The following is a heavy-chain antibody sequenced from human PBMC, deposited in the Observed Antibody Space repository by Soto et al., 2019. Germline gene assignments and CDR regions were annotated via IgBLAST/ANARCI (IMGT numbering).Heavy chain of an antibody. J-gene: IGHJ3*02. V-gene: IGHV3-30-3*01. CDR3: ARDLSRSGYYTSSFDI. D-gene: IGHD3-3*01. Sequence: PGGSLRLSCAASGFTFSSYAMHWVRQAPGKGLECVAVISYDGSNKYYADSVKGRFTISRDNSKNTLYLQMNSLRAEGTAVYYCARDLSRSGYYTSSFDIWGQGTMVTVSS. CDR2: ISYDGSNK. CDR1: GFTFSSYA.